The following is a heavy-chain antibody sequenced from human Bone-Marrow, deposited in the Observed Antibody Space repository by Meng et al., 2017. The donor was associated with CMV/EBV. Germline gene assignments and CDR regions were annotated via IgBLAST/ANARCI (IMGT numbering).Heavy chain of an antibody. D-gene: IGHD1-26*01. CDR3: ARDYPLTSGSLV. CDR1: GFILSDYY. V-gene: IGHV3-11*04. J-gene: IGHJ4*02. CDR2: ISSSGSTI. Sequence: GESLKISCAASGFILSDYYMSWTRQAPGKGLEWISYISSSGSTIYYADSVKGRFTISRDNAKNSLYLQMNSLRAEDTAVYYCARDYPLTSGSLVWGQGTLVTVSS.